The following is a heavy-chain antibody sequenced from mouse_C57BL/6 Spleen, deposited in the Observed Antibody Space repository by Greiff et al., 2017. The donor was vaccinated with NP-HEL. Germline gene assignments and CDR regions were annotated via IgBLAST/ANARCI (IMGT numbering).Heavy chain of an antibody. Sequence: QVQLKESGPELVKPGASVKLSCKASGYTFTSYDINWVKQRPGQGLEWIGWIYPRDGSTKYNEKFKGKATLTVDTSSSTAYMELHSLTSEDSAVYFCARNEIYDYDGDYYAMDYWGQGTSVTVSS. CDR1: GYTFTSYD. V-gene: IGHV1-85*01. CDR3: ARNEIYDYDGDYYAMDY. J-gene: IGHJ4*01. D-gene: IGHD2-4*01. CDR2: IYPRDGST.